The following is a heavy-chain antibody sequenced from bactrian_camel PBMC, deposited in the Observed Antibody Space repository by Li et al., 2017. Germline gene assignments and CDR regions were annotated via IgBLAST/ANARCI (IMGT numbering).Heavy chain of an antibody. CDR2: IVTGGGNT. V-gene: IGHV3S1*01. D-gene: IGHD2*01. Sequence: HVQLVESGGGSVQAEGSLRLSCAASGYFSKRCMAWFRQAPGKEREGVAAIVTGGGNTYYAGSVDGRFTISQDNAKNTVYLQMNSLKTEDTAMYYCAKDRENNTYCSGGYCYPRSQGTQVTVS. J-gene: IGHJ4*01. CDR1: GYFSKRC.